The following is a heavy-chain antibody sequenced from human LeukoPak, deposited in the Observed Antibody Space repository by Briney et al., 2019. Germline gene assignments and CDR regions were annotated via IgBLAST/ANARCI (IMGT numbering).Heavy chain of an antibody. D-gene: IGHD3-10*01. Sequence: SETLSLTCAVYGGSFSGYYWSWIRQPPGKGLGWIGEINHSGSTNYNPSLKSRVTISVDTSKNQFSLKLSSVTAADTAVYYCARGNYYGLATHYFDYWGQGTLVTVSS. CDR1: GGSFSGYY. CDR2: INHSGST. J-gene: IGHJ4*02. CDR3: ARGNYYGLATHYFDY. V-gene: IGHV4-34*01.